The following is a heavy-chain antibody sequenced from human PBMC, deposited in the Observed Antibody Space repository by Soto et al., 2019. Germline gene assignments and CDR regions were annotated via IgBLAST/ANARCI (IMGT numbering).Heavy chain of an antibody. J-gene: IGHJ4*02. CDR1: GYTFSDYY. CDR3: ASHFDMWSGYLSPVEY. V-gene: IGHV3-11*01. Sequence: HVQLLESGGDLVKPGGSLRVSFAASGYTFSDYYMRWIRQARGKGLEWISYIDTSGTKIYYADSVKGRFTITRDNAKNSLYLEMNSLRYEDTAVYYCASHFDMWSGYLSPVEYWGQGTLVSVSS. CDR2: IDTSGTKI. D-gene: IGHD3-3*01.